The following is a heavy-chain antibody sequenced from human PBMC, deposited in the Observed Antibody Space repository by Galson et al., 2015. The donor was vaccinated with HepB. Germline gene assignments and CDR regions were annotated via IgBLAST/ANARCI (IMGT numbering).Heavy chain of an antibody. Sequence: SLRLSCAASGFIFSSYDMHWVRQSPGKGLEYVSSITANGGSTYYADSVKGRFTISRDNSKNTLYLQMRSLRIEDTALYYCVSYDYWSGTHDYWGQGTPVTVSS. J-gene: IGHJ4*02. CDR1: GFIFSSYD. CDR3: VSYDYWSGTHDY. V-gene: IGHV3-64D*06. D-gene: IGHD3-3*01. CDR2: ITANGGST.